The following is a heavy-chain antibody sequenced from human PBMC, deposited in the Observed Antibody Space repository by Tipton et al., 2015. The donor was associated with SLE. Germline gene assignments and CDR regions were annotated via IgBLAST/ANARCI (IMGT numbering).Heavy chain of an antibody. V-gene: IGHV3-15*01. J-gene: IGHJ4*02. Sequence: SLRLSCAASGFTFSTYSMNWVRQAPGKGLEWVCRIKSKTDGGTTDYAAPVKGRFTISRDDSKNTLYLQMNSLKTEDTAVYYCTTDHLCSGGSCYSEGTMIVVVTPGYWGQGTLVTVSS. D-gene: IGHD2-15*01. CDR3: TTDHLCSGGSCYSEGTMIVVVTPGY. CDR1: GFTFSTYS. CDR2: IKSKTDGGTT.